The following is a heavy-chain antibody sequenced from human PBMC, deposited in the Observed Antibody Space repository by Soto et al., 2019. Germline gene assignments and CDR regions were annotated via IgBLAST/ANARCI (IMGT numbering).Heavy chain of an antibody. CDR2: IIPIFGTA. D-gene: IGHD3-16*01. CDR3: ARHLGGNHYYYGMDV. CDR1: GGTFSSYA. J-gene: IGHJ6*02. V-gene: IGHV1-69*12. Sequence: QVQLVQSGAEVKKPGSSVKVSCKASGGTFSSYAISWVRQAPGQGLEWMGGIIPIFGTADYAQKFRGRVTITADDFTSTAYMELSSLRSEDTAVYYCARHLGGNHYYYGMDVWGQGTTVTVSS.